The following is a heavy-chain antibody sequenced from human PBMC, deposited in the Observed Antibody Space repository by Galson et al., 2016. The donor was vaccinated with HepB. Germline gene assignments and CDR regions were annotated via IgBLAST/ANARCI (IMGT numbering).Heavy chain of an antibody. J-gene: IGHJ4*02. V-gene: IGHV1-2*02. D-gene: IGHD4-11*01. CDR2: ISPNSGGT. Sequence: SVKVSCKASKYTFTVYYIHWVRQAPGQGLEWMGWISPNSGGTNYAQKFQGRVTMTRDTSITTAYMELSSLRSDDTVVYYCAREAAPGDDYSLAYWGQGTLVTVSS. CDR1: KYTFTVYY. CDR3: AREAAPGDDYSLAY.